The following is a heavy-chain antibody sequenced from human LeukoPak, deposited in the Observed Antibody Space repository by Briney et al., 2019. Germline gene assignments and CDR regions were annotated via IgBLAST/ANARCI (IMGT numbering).Heavy chain of an antibody. CDR3: ARVSFDYWGGNNWFDP. D-gene: IGHD3/OR15-3a*01. J-gene: IGHJ5*02. V-gene: IGHV3-21*06. Sequence: PGGSLRLSCAISGFTFSTNSMIWVRQAPGKGLEWVSSISSRSSHIYYTDSVKGRFTISRDNAKNSLYLQMNSLRAEDTAVCYCARVSFDYWGGNNWFDPWGQGALVAVSS. CDR2: ISSRSSHI. CDR1: GFTFSTNS.